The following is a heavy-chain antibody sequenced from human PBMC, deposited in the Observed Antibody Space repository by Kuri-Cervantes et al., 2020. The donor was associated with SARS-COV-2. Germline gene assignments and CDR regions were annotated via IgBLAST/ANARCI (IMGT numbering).Heavy chain of an antibody. J-gene: IGHJ6*03. V-gene: IGHV7-4-1*02. D-gene: IGHD1-26*01. CDR3: ARDKLGSYPYYYYYMDV. CDR1: GYTFTSYA. CDR2: INTNTGNP. Sequence: ASVKVSCKASGYTFTSYAMNWVRQAPGQGLEWMGWINTNTGNPTYAQGFTGRFVFSLDTSVSTAYLQISSLKAEDTAVYYCARDKLGSYPYYYYYMDVWGKGTTVTVSS.